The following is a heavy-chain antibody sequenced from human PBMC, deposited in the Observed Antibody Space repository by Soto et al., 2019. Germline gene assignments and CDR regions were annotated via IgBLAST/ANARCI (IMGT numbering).Heavy chain of an antibody. Sequence: QVQLQESGPGLVKPSETLSRTCTLSGDSISDYYWSWIRQPPGRGLEWIGYIYYGGSTKYNPSLKSRVTISGDRSKNQFSLKLSSVTAADTAVYYCARDNWGLFDYWGQGTLVTVSS. CDR2: IYYGGST. CDR1: GDSISDYY. J-gene: IGHJ4*02. CDR3: ARDNWGLFDY. V-gene: IGHV4-59*01. D-gene: IGHD7-27*01.